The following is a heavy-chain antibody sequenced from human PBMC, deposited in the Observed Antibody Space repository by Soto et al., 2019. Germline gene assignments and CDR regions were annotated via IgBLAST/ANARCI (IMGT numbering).Heavy chain of an antibody. CDR2: INAGNGNA. CDR3: ARASRYCSSTSCYRGFDY. CDR1: GYTFTSYA. D-gene: IGHD2-2*01. V-gene: IGHV1-3*01. Sequence: ASVKVSCKASGYTFTSYAMHWVRQATGQRLEWMGWINAGNGNAKYSQKFQGRVTITRDTSASTAYMELSSLRSEDTAVYYCARASRYCSSTSCYRGFDYWGQGTLVTVSS. J-gene: IGHJ4*02.